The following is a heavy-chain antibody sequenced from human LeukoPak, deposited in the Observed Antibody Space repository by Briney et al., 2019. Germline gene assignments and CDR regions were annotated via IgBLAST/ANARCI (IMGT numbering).Heavy chain of an antibody. CDR1: GFTFSSYG. V-gene: IGHV3-33*01. J-gene: IGHJ4*02. D-gene: IGHD3-9*01. Sequence: GGSLRLSCAASGFTFSSYGMHWVRQAPGKGLEWVAVIWYDGSNKYYADSVKGRFTISRDDSENTLYLQMNSLRAEDTAVYYCARDSGLRYFNWLPDYWGQGTLVTVSS. CDR2: IWYDGSNK. CDR3: ARDSGLRYFNWLPDY.